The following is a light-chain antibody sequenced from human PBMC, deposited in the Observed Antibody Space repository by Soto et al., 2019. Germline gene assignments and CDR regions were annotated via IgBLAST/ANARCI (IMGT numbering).Light chain of an antibody. Sequence: EIVLTQSPGTLSLSPGERATLSCRASQSVTSSYLAWYQQKPGQAPRLLIYGASSRATGIPGRFSGSGSGTDFTLNISRLKPEDFAVYYCQQYGSSPLYTFGQGTKLEIK. CDR1: QSVTSSY. J-gene: IGKJ2*01. CDR2: GAS. V-gene: IGKV3-20*01. CDR3: QQYGSSPLYT.